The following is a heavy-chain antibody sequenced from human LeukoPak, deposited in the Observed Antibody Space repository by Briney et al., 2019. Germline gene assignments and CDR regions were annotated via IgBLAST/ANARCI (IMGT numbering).Heavy chain of an antibody. D-gene: IGHD6-19*01. V-gene: IGHV1-2*02. J-gene: IGHJ4*02. Sequence: EASGKGSCKASGYTFTAYYVHWVRQAPGQGLEWMGWINPNSGGTNYAQTFQGRVTLTRDTSISTAYMALSRLSSDDTAVYYCAREISVAGTMIDYWGQGTPVTVSS. CDR1: GYTFTAYY. CDR3: AREISVAGTMIDY. CDR2: INPNSGGT.